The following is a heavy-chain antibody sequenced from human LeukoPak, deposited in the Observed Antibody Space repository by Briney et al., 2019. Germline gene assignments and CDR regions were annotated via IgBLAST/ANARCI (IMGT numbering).Heavy chain of an antibody. Sequence: GGSLRLSCAASGLTFGSYGMHWVRQAPGNGLEWVTFIRYDGSDKYYADSVKGRFTISRDNSKNTLYLQMNSLRAEDTAVYYCARPLVAPSSGSYGFGAFDIWGQGTMVTVSS. V-gene: IGHV3-30*02. CDR1: GLTFGSYG. CDR3: ARPLVAPSSGSYGFGAFDI. D-gene: IGHD1-26*01. CDR2: IRYDGSDK. J-gene: IGHJ3*02.